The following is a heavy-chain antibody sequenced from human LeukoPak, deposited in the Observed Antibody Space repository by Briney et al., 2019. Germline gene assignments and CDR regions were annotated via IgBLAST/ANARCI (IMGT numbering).Heavy chain of an antibody. J-gene: IGHJ4*02. CDR2: ISYDGSNK. CDR3: AKDFGELLGFLDY. CDR1: GFTFSSYG. Sequence: PGGSLTLSCAASGFTFSSYGMHWVRQAPGKGLEWVAVISYDGSNKYYADSVKGRFTISRDNSKNTLYLQMNSLRAEDTAVYYCAKDFGELLGFLDYWGQGTLVTVSS. D-gene: IGHD3-10*01. V-gene: IGHV3-30*18.